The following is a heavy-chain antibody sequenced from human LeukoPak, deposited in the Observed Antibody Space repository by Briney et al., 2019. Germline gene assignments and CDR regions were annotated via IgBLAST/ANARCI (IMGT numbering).Heavy chain of an antibody. CDR2: IYYSGRT. CDR3: ARRGYSYGSPFDY. Sequence: SETLSLTCTVSGGSMSSSSYYWGWIRQPSGKGLEWIGSIYYSGRTYYNPSLKSRVTISVDTSKNQFSLKLSSVTAADTAVYYCARRGYSYGSPFDYWGQGTLVTVSS. D-gene: IGHD5-18*01. CDR1: GGSMSSSSYY. J-gene: IGHJ4*02. V-gene: IGHV4-39*07.